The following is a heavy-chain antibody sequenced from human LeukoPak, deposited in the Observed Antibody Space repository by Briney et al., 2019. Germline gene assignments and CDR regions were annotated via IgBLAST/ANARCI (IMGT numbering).Heavy chain of an antibody. CDR3: AREYSNYVQAELDY. CDR1: GYTFTGYY. V-gene: IGHV1-2*02. J-gene: IGHJ4*02. D-gene: IGHD4-11*01. Sequence: GASVKVSCKASGYTFTGYYMHWVRQAPGQGLEWMGWINPNSGGTNYAQKFQGRVTMTRDTSISTAYMELSRLRSDDTAVYYCAREYSNYVQAELDYWGQGTLVTVSS. CDR2: INPNSGGT.